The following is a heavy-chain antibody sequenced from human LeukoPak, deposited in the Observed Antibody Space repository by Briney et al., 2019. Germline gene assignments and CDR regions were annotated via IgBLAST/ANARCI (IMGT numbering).Heavy chain of an antibody. J-gene: IGHJ4*02. D-gene: IGHD3-22*01. CDR2: INPSGGST. Sequence: GASVKVSCKASGYTFTSYYMHWVRQAPGQGLEWMGIINPSGGSTSYAQKFQGRVTMTRDTSTSTVYMELSSLRSEDTAVYYCAREDLNNYYDSSGYYYFGYWGQGTLVTVSS. V-gene: IGHV1-46*01. CDR1: GYTFTSYY. CDR3: AREDLNNYYDSSGYYYFGY.